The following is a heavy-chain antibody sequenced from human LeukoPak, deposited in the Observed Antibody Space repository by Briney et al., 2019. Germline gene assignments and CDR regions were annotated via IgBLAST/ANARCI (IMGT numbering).Heavy chain of an antibody. D-gene: IGHD1-14*01. V-gene: IGHV3-53*01. Sequence: PGGSLRLSCAASGFTVSSNYMSWVRQAPGKGLEWVSVIYSGGSTYYADSVKGRFTISRDNSKNTLYLQMNSLRAEDTAVYYCAGEEIGKIYHSGGRGPLVTVSS. CDR1: GFTVSSNY. CDR3: AGEEIGKIYHS. J-gene: IGHJ4*02. CDR2: IYSGGST.